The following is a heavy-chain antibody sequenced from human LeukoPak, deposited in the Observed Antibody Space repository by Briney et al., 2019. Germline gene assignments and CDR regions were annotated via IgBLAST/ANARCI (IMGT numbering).Heavy chain of an antibody. CDR3: AKDIGQWLPSDY. Sequence: PGGSLRLSCAASGFTFSSYGMHWVRQAPGKGLEWVAFIRYDGSNKYYADSVKGRFTISRDNSKNTLYLQMNSLRAEDTAVYYCAKDIGQWLPSDYWGQGTLVTVSS. CDR1: GFTFSSYG. V-gene: IGHV3-30*02. D-gene: IGHD6-19*01. CDR2: IRYDGSNK. J-gene: IGHJ4*02.